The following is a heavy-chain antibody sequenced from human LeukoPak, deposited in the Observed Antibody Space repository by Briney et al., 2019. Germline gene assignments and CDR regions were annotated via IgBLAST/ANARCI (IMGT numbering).Heavy chain of an antibody. CDR3: ARARLLPHDSFDI. D-gene: IGHD2-21*01. V-gene: IGHV4-4*07. Sequence: SEALSLTCTVSGGSISSYYWSWIRQPPGKGLEWIGRIYTSGSTYYNPSLKSRVTISVDTSKNQFSLKLNSVNAADTAVYYCARARLLPHDSFDIWGQGTLVTVSS. CDR2: IYTSGST. J-gene: IGHJ3*02. CDR1: GGSISSYY.